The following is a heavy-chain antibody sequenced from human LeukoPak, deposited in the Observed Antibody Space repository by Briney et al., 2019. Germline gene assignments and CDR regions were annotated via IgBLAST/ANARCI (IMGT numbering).Heavy chain of an antibody. J-gene: IGHJ4*02. CDR3: ARDSGSSSWAFDY. D-gene: IGHD6-13*01. V-gene: IGHV4-61*02. CDR1: GGSISSGSYY. CDR2: IYTSGST. Sequence: SQTLSLTCTVSGGSISSGSYYWSWIRQPAGKGLEWIGRIYTSGSTNYNPSLKSRVTISVDTSKNQFSLKLSSVTAADTAVYYCARDSGSSSWAFDYWGQGTLVAVSS.